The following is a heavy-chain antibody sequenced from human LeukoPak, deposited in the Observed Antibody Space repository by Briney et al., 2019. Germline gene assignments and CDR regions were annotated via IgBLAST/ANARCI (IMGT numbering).Heavy chain of an antibody. D-gene: IGHD3-3*01. CDR3: AKDRSGTWSFDY. V-gene: IGHV3-30*02. CDR1: GFTFSSNN. Sequence: GGSLRLSCAASGFTFSSNNMHWVRQAPGKGLEWLAVVWYDGIKNVFADSVKGRFTLSRDNSNNTLFMQINSLRVEDTAVYYCAKDRSGTWSFDYWGQGTLVTVSS. CDR2: VWYDGIKN. J-gene: IGHJ4*02.